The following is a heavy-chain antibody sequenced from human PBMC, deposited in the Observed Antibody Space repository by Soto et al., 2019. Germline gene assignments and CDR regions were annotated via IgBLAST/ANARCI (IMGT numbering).Heavy chain of an antibody. D-gene: IGHD3-3*01. CDR1: GYTFTSSS. CDR3: AKNFLEWLPYCLDC. CDR2: INPSGGST. V-gene: IGHV1-46*01. Sequence: QVQLVQSGAEVKKPGVSVKISCKASGYTFTSSSVHWVRQAPGQGLEWMGMINPSGGSTTYAQKFQGRVIMTRDTSTSTVYMELSGLRSDDTAVYYCAKNFLEWLPYCLDCWGQGTLVTVSS. J-gene: IGHJ4*02.